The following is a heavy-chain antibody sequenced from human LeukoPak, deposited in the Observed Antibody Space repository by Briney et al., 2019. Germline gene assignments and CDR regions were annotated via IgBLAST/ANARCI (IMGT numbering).Heavy chain of an antibody. V-gene: IGHV1-18*01. CDR1: GYTFTSYG. CDR3: ARGKVVPAAIGHWFDP. CDR2: ISAYNGNT. D-gene: IGHD2-2*01. Sequence: ASVKVSCKASGYTFTSYGISWVRQAPGQGLEWKGWISAYNGNTNYAQKLQGRVTMTTDTSTSTAYMELRSLRSDDTAVYYCARGKVVPAAIGHWFDPWGQGTLVTVSS. J-gene: IGHJ5*02.